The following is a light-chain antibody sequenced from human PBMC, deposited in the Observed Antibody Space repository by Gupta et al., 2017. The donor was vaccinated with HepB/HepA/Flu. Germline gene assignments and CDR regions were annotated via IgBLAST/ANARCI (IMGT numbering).Light chain of an antibody. CDR1: QSISSY. V-gene: IGKV1-39*01. CDR3: QQSYSTPLT. Sequence: DIQMTQSPSSLSASVGDRVTITCRASQSISSYLNWYQQKPGKAPKLLIYAASSLQSGVPSRFSGSGSGTEFTLTISSLQPEDFATDYGQQSYSTPLTFGGGTKVEIK. CDR2: AAS. J-gene: IGKJ4*01.